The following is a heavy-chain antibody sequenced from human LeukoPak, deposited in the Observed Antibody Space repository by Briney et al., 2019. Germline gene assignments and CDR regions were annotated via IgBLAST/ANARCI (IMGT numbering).Heavy chain of an antibody. V-gene: IGHV4-39*01. Sequence: SETRSLTCTVAGGSISSSSYYWGWIRQPPGKGLEWIGSIYYSVSTYYNPSLKSRVTISVDTSKNQFSLKLSSVTPADTAVYYCARHEFVGATVFDYWGQGTLVTVSS. D-gene: IGHD1-26*01. CDR1: GGSISSSSYY. J-gene: IGHJ4*02. CDR3: ARHEFVGATVFDY. CDR2: IYYSVST.